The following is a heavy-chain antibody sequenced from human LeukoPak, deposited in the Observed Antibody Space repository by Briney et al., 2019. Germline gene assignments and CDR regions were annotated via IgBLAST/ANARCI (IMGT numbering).Heavy chain of an antibody. CDR1: GFTFSDYY. V-gene: IGHV3-11*04. CDR2: ISSSGSTL. CDR3: ARARYLVPSD. Sequence: GGSLRLSCVVSGFTFSDYYMSWIRQAPGKGLEWLSFISSSGSTLYYADSVKGRFTISRDNAKNSLYLQMNSLRAEDTAVYYCARARYLVPSDWGQGTLVTVSS. D-gene: IGHD2/OR15-2a*01. J-gene: IGHJ4*02.